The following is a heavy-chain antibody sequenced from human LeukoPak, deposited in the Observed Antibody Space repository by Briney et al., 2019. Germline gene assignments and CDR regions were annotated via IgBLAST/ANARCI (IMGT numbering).Heavy chain of an antibody. V-gene: IGHV3-33*06. J-gene: IGHJ4*02. CDR1: GFDFSRYG. CDR3: AKEAQSSGRYLPEYYFDS. Sequence: GRSLRLSCEGSGFDFSRYGMHWVRQAPGKGLEWVAMIWSDESNKYYVDSVQGRFTISRDNSKNMMYLQMNSLRVEDTAVYYCAKEAQSSGRYLPEYYFDSWGQGTLVTVSS. D-gene: IGHD3-22*01. CDR2: IWSDESNK.